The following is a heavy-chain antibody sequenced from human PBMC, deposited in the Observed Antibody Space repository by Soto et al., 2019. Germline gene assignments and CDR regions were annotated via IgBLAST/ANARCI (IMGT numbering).Heavy chain of an antibody. V-gene: IGHV3-30*18. CDR2: ISYDGSNK. CDR1: GFTFSSYG. D-gene: IGHD2-15*01. CDR3: AKDLGQWGSYGMDV. J-gene: IGHJ6*02. Sequence: QVQLVESGGGVVQPGRSLRLSCAASGFTFSSYGMHWVRQAPGKGLEWVAVISYDGSNKYYADSVKGRFTISRDNSKNTLYLQMNSLRAEDTAVYYCAKDLGQWGSYGMDVWGQGTTVTVSS.